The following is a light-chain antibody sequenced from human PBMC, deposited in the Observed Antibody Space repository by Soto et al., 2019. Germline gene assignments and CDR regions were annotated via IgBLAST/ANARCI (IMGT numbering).Light chain of an antibody. CDR1: SDVGAYRY. CDR2: DVS. CDR3: SSYTGGNARVV. J-gene: IGLJ2*01. V-gene: IGLV2-14*01. Sequence: QSALTQPASVSGSPGQSITIACTGSDVGAYRYVSWYQQHPGKAPRLMIYDVSNRPSGVSDRFSGSKSGNTASLTISGLQPEDEAHFFCSSYTGGNARVVFGGGTKVTVL.